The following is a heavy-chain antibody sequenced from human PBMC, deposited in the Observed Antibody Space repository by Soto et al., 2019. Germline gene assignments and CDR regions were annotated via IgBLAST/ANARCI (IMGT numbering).Heavy chain of an antibody. V-gene: IGHV4-39*01. J-gene: IGHJ2*01. CDR3: ARTIPARRDGYNYGYFDL. CDR2: IYYSGST. Sequence: QLQLQESGPGLMKPSETLSLTCTVSGGSISSSSYYWGWIRQPPGKGLEWIGSIYYSGSTYYNPSLKSRVTISVDTSKNQFSLKLSSVTAADTAVYYCARTIPARRDGYNYGYFDLWGRGTLVTVSS. D-gene: IGHD5-12*01. CDR1: GGSISSSSYY.